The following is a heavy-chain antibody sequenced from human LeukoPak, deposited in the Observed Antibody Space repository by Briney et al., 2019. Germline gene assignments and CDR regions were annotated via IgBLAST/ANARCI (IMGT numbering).Heavy chain of an antibody. J-gene: IGHJ6*02. V-gene: IGHV4-59*01. CDR1: GGSISSYY. Sequence: PSETLSLTCTVSGGSISSYYWSWIRLPPGRGLEWIAYIYDSDNTYYNPSLKSRVTISVDTSKNQFSLKLSSVTAADTAVYYCARGNYVYYYGMDVWGQGTTVTVSS. CDR2: IYDSDNT. CDR3: ARGNYVYYYGMDV. D-gene: IGHD4-11*01.